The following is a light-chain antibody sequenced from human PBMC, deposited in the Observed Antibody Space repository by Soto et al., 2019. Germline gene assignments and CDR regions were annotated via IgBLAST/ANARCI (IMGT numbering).Light chain of an antibody. CDR2: DVS. CDR3: SSYTSRSTYVV. V-gene: IGLV2-14*01. CDR1: SSDVGGYNY. J-gene: IGLJ2*01. Sequence: QSALTQPASVSGSPGQSITISCTGTSSDVGGYNYVSWYQQHPGKAPKLMIYDVSNRPSGVSNRFSGSKSGNTASLTISGLQAEDEADYYCSSYTSRSTYVVFGRGTKLTVL.